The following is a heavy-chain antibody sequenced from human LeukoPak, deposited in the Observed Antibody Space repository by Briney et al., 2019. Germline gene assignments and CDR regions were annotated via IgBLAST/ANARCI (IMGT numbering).Heavy chain of an antibody. J-gene: IGHJ4*02. Sequence: SETLSLTCAVYGGSFSGYYWSWIRQPPGKGLEWIGEINHSESTNYNPSLKSRVTISVDTSKNQFSLKLNSVTATDTAVYYCARHYGPWGQGTLVTVSS. CDR2: INHSEST. D-gene: IGHD3-16*01. V-gene: IGHV4-34*01. CDR3: ARHYGP. CDR1: GGSFSGYY.